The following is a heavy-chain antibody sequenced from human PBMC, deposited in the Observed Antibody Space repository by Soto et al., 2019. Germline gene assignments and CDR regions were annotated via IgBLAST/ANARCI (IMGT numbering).Heavy chain of an antibody. V-gene: IGHV4-39*01. CDR3: ARVRRGYYDYIWGSYDY. J-gene: IGHJ4*02. CDR2: IYYSGST. Sequence: PSETLSLTCTFSGGSISSSSYYWGWIRQPPGKGLEWIGSIYYSGSTYYNPSLKSRVTISVDTSKNQFSLKLSSVTAADTAVYYCARVRRGYYDYIWGSYDYWGQGTLVTVSS. D-gene: IGHD3-16*01. CDR1: GGSISSSSYY.